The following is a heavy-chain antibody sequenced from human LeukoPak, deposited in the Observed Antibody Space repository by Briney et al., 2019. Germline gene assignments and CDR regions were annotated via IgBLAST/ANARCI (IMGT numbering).Heavy chain of an antibody. Sequence: GGSLRLSCVDSGFTFSSYEMNWVRQAPGKGLEWVSVIYSGGSTYYADSVKGRFTISRDNSKDTLYLQMNSLRAEDTAVYYCARDWHDSSVWYFDLWGRGTLVTVSS. CDR3: ARDWHDSSVWYFDL. CDR1: GFTFSSYE. CDR2: IYSGGST. D-gene: IGHD3-22*01. V-gene: IGHV3-66*01. J-gene: IGHJ2*01.